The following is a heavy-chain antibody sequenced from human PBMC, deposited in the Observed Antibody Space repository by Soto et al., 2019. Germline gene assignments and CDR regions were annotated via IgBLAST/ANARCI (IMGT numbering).Heavy chain of an antibody. CDR3: ARAAGYSSGWHHDAFDI. CDR2: IYSGGST. V-gene: IGHV3-66*01. CDR1: GFTVSSNY. Sequence: EVQLVESGGGLVQPGGSLRLSCAASGFTVSSNYMSWVRQAPGKGLEWVSVIYSGGSTYYADSVKGRFTISRDNSKNTLYLQINSLRAEDTAVYYCARAAGYSSGWHHDAFDIWGQGTMVTVSS. D-gene: IGHD6-19*01. J-gene: IGHJ3*02.